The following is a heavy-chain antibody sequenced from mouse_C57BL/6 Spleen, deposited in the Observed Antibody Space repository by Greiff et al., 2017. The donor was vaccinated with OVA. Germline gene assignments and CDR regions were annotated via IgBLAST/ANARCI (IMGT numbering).Heavy chain of an antibody. CDR3: ARGGLPSSHWYFDV. D-gene: IGHD2-2*01. CDR1: GFTFSSYA. J-gene: IGHJ1*03. Sequence: EVQLVESGGGLVKPGGSLKLSCAASGFTFSSYAMSWVRQTPEKRLEWVATISDGGSYTYYPDNVKGRFTISRDNAKNNLYLQMSHLKSEDTAMYYCARGGLPSSHWYFDVWGTGTTVTVSS. V-gene: IGHV5-4*01. CDR2: ISDGGSYT.